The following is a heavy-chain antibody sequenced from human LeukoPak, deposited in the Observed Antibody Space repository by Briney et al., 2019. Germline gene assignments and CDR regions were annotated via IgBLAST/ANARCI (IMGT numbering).Heavy chain of an antibody. D-gene: IGHD1-26*01. CDR3: AKDPSGSYVGFRTGDAFDI. CDR2: ISGSGGST. J-gene: IGHJ3*02. V-gene: IGHV3-23*01. CDR1: GFTFSSYA. Sequence: PGGSLRLSCAASGFTFSSYAMSWVRQAPGKGLEWVSAISGSGGSTYYADSVKGRFTISRDNSKNTLYLQMNSLRAEDTAVYYCAKDPSGSYVGFRTGDAFDIWGQGTMVTVSS.